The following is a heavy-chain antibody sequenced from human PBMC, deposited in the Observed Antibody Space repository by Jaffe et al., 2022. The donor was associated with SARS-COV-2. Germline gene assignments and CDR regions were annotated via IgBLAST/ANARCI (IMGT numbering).Heavy chain of an antibody. CDR2: ISAYNGNT. J-gene: IGHJ6*02. CDR3: ARDNTYDFWSGYWGMDV. CDR1: GYTFTSYG. Sequence: QVQLVQSGAEVKKPGASVKVSCKASGYTFTSYGISWVRQAPGQGLEWMGWISAYNGNTNYAQKLQGRVTMTTDTSTSTAYMELRSLRSDDTAVYYCARDNTYDFWSGYWGMDVWGQGTTVTVSS. D-gene: IGHD3-3*01. V-gene: IGHV1-18*01.